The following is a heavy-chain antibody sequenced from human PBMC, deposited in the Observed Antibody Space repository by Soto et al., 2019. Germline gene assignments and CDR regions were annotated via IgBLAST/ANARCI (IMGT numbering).Heavy chain of an antibody. CDR1: GGSISSYY. CDR3: ARGLEGQWLAGSNNWFDP. J-gene: IGHJ5*02. CDR2: IYTSGST. D-gene: IGHD6-19*01. V-gene: IGHV4-4*07. Sequence: SETLSLTCTVSGGSISSYYWSWIRRPAGKGLEWIGRIYTSGSTNYNPSLKSRVTMSVDTSKNQFSLKLSSVTAADTAVYYCARGLEGQWLAGSNNWFDPWGQVTLVTVSS.